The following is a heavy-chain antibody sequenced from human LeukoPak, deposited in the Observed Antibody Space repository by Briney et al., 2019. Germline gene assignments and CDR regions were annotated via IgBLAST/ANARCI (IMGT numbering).Heavy chain of an antibody. V-gene: IGHV3-73*01. CDR2: IRSKADSYAP. Sequence: GGSLTHSCAASGFTFSGSAMHWVRQASGKGLEWVGRIRSKADSYAPAYAASVKGRFTISRDDSKNTAYLQMNSLKTEDTAVYYCTSPVLLWFGELSLQDANYYYYGMDVWGKGTTVTVSS. D-gene: IGHD3-10*01. J-gene: IGHJ6*04. CDR3: TSPVLLWFGELSLQDANYYYYGMDV. CDR1: GFTFSGSA.